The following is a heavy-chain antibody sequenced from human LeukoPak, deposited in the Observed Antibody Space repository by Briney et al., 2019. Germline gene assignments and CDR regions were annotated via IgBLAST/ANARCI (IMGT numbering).Heavy chain of an antibody. CDR2: IYYSGST. CDR1: GGSISSYY. V-gene: IGHV4-59*04. CDR3: ARHHGDYIRFDP. Sequence: SETLSLTCTVSGGSISSYYWSWIRQPPGKGLEWIGYIYYSGSTYYNPSLKSRVTISVDTSKNQFSLKLSSVTAADTAVYYCARHHGDYIRFDPWGQGTLVTVSS. J-gene: IGHJ5*02. D-gene: IGHD4-17*01.